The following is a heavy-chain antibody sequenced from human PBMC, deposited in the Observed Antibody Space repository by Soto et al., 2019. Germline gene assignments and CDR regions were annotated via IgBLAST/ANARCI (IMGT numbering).Heavy chain of an antibody. D-gene: IGHD2-15*01. J-gene: IGHJ6*02. CDR1: GGTFSSYP. CDR2: IIPILGIA. V-gene: IGHV1-69*02. CDR3: ADLVVADTGIDV. Sequence: QVQLVQSGAEVKKPGSSVKVSCKASGGTFSSYPISWVRQAPGQGLEWMGRIIPILGIATYAQKFQGRVTLSTDRSTSTAYLEMTSLRSEDTAVYYWADLVVADTGIDVWGQGTTVTVSS.